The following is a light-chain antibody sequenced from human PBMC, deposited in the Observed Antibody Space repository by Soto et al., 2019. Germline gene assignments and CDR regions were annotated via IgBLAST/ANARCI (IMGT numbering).Light chain of an antibody. CDR2: YAS. V-gene: IGKV3-11*01. CDR1: QSVSSY. J-gene: IGKJ5*01. Sequence: EIVLTQSPATLSLSPGERATLSCRASQSVSSYLAWYQHKPGQAPRLLIYYASIRATSIPARFSGSWSWTDFTLTISSLEPEDFAVYYCQQRSNWPFTFGQGTRLEIK. CDR3: QQRSNWPFT.